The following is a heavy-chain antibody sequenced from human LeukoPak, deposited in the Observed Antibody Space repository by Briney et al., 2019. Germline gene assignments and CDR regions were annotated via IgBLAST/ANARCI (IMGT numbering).Heavy chain of an antibody. D-gene: IGHD2-21*01. V-gene: IGHV4-4*07. Sequence: SATLSLTCTVSGASVSTYFWSWIRQPAGKTMEWIGRVYASGTTYYNPSLRSRVTLSIDTSKNQFSLSLNSVTAADTAVYYCAKPIWGGGIGEKFDSWGRGFLVTV. CDR1: GASVSTYF. CDR2: VYASGTT. J-gene: IGHJ5*01. CDR3: AKPIWGGGIGEKFDS.